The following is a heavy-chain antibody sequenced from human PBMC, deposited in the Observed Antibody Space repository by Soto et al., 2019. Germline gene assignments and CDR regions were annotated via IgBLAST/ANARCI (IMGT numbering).Heavy chain of an antibody. CDR2: IYYSGST. D-gene: IGHD3-3*01. J-gene: IGHJ5*02. CDR1: GGSISSYY. CDR3: ARALKYDFWSGYSWLDP. Sequence: SETLSLTCTVSGGSISSYYWSWIRQPPGKGLEWIGYIYYSGSTNYNPSLKSRVTISVDTSKNQFSLKLSSVTAADTAVYYCARALKYDFWSGYSWLDPWGQGTLVTVSS. V-gene: IGHV4-59*01.